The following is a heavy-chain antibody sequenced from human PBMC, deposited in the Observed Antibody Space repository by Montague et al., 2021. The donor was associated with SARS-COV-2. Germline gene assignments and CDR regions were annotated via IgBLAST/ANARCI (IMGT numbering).Heavy chain of an antibody. CDR2: IYYSGST. D-gene: IGHD3-22*01. Sequence: TLSLTCTVSGGSISSGGYYWSWIRQHPGKGLEWIGYIYYSGSTYYNPSLQSRVTISVDTSKNQFSLKMSSVTAADTAVYYCARSPESMIKLIITSLNWYFDLWGRGTLVTVSS. J-gene: IGHJ2*01. V-gene: IGHV4-31*03. CDR1: GGSISSGGYY. CDR3: ARSPESMIKLIITSLNWYFDL.